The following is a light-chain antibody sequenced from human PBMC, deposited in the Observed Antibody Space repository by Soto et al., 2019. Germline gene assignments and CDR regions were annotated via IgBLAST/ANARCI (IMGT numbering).Light chain of an antibody. Sequence: DIQMAQSPSTLSSSVGDRVTITCLASQSISTWLAWHQQKPGKAPKVLIYDASTLQSGVPSRFSGSGSGTEFTLTISSLQPDDFATYYCQQYNTYWTFGQGTKVDIK. J-gene: IGKJ1*01. CDR3: QQYNTYWT. CDR1: QSISTW. CDR2: DAS. V-gene: IGKV1-5*01.